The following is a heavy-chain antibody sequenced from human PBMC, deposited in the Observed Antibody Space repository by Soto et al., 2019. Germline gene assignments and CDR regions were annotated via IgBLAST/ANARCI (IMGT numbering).Heavy chain of an antibody. Sequence: GGSLRLSCAASGFTFSNFAMNWVRQAPGKGLEWVSVISGSGDSTFYADSVKGRFTISRDNSKNTLYLQLNSLRAEDTALYYCAKGYCSSTSCSFDYWGQGTLVTVSS. J-gene: IGHJ4*02. CDR3: AKGYCSSTSCSFDY. D-gene: IGHD2-2*01. CDR1: GFTFSNFA. CDR2: ISGSGDST. V-gene: IGHV3-23*01.